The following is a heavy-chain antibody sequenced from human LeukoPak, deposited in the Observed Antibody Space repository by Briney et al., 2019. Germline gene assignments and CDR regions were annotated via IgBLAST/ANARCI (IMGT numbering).Heavy chain of an antibody. CDR2: IYYSGST. J-gene: IGHJ3*02. V-gene: IGHV4-39*07. Sequence: SETLSLSCTVSGGSISSSSYDWGWIRQRPGKGLEWTGSIYYSGSTYYNPSLKSRVTISVDTSKNQFSLKLSSVTAADTAVYYCARSLSGDDAFDIWGQGTMVTVSS. D-gene: IGHD3-10*02. CDR3: ARSLSGDDAFDI. CDR1: GGSISSSSYD.